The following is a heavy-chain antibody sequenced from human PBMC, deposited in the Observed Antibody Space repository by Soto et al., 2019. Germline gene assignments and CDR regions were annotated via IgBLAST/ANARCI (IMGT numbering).Heavy chain of an antibody. J-gene: IGHJ4*02. V-gene: IGHV1-69*01. D-gene: IGHD3-16*01. CDR2: ILPLLGTP. Sequence: QVQLVQSGAEMMKSGSSVKVSCKVSGGSFNTYGIGWVRQAPGQGLEWMGEILPLLGTPNYAQRFQGRVTLTADESTTTAYMELSSLRSEDSAVYYCARLHVPITYGGGVFDSWGQGTLVTVSS. CDR3: ARLHVPITYGGGVFDS. CDR1: GGSFNTYG.